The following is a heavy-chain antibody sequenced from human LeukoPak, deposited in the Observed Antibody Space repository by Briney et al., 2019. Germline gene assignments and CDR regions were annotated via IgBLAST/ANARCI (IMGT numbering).Heavy chain of an antibody. D-gene: IGHD3-16*01. J-gene: IGHJ4*02. CDR1: GGSITQTNY. Sequence: PSGTLSLTCAVSGGSITQTNYWTWVRPPPGKGLEWIGEVNLQGSTNYNPSLMGRVAISVDTSENHVSLQLTSVTAADTAVYYCAREGGPYRPLDYSGQGTLVTVS. V-gene: IGHV4-4*02. CDR2: VNLQGST. CDR3: AREGGPYRPLDY.